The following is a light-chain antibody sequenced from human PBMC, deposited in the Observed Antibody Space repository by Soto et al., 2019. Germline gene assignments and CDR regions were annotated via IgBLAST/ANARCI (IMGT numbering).Light chain of an antibody. CDR2: NNN. CDR3: QSHDSSLSGAYV. V-gene: IGLV1-40*01. Sequence: QSVLTQPPSVSGAPGQRVTISCTGSSSNIGAGYDVHWYQRLPGTAPKVLIYNNNNRPSGVPDRFSGSKSGTSASLAITGLLAEDEADYYCQSHDSSLSGAYVFGTGTKLTVL. CDR1: SSNIGAGYD. J-gene: IGLJ1*01.